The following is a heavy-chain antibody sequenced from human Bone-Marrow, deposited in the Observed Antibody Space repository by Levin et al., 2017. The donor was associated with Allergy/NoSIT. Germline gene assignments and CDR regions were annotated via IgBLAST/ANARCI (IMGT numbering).Heavy chain of an antibody. V-gene: IGHV3-21*01. Sequence: TAGGSLRLSCAASGFTFNSYRMHWVRQAPGKGLEWVSSITRSSTYIYYADSVTGRFTMSRDNAKNSLYLQMNSLRADDTAVYYCARPYETYFQESGGYYYDAFDSWGQGTMVIVSS. CDR3: ARPYETYFQESGGYYYDAFDS. D-gene: IGHD3-22*01. CDR1: GFTFNSYR. J-gene: IGHJ3*02. CDR2: ITRSSTYI.